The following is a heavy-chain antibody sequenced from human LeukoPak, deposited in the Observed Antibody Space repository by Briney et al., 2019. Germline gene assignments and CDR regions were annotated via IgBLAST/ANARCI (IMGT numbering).Heavy chain of an antibody. V-gene: IGHV3-23*01. Sequence: GGTLRLSSAASGFTFSSYGMSWVRQAPGKGLECVSAISGSGGSTYYADSVKGRFTISRDNSKNTLYLQMNSLRAEDTAVYYCAKDVNYYDSSGYSIFQHWGQGPLVTVSS. CDR2: ISGSGGST. J-gene: IGHJ1*01. CDR3: AKDVNYYDSSGYSIFQH. CDR1: GFTFSSYG. D-gene: IGHD3-22*01.